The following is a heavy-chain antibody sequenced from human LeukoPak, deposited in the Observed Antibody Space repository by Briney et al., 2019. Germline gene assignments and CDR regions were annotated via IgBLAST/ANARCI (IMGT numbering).Heavy chain of an antibody. D-gene: IGHD2-2*01. CDR1: GGSTSSYY. V-gene: IGHV4-59*08. CDR3: ASHDATRSSIVVVPAAMAPSDFYDAFDI. Sequence: PSETLSLTCTVSGGSTSSYYWSWIRQPPGKGLEWIGYIYYSGSTNYNPSLKSRVTISVDTSKNQFSLKLSSVTAADTAVYYCASHDATRSSIVVVPAAMAPSDFYDAFDIWGQGTMVTVSS. J-gene: IGHJ3*02. CDR2: IYYSGST.